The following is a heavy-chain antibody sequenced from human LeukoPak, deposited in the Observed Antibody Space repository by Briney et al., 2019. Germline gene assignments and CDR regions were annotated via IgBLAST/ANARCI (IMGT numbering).Heavy chain of an antibody. CDR1: GGSICSYY. Sequence: SETLSLTCTVSGGSICSYYSSCLRQPPGEGVECLGYIYYSGSTNYNPPPKSRVTISLDTPKNQLSLKLSSVTAADTAVYYCARVEADYDILTLDYFDYWGQGTLVAVSS. V-gene: IGHV4-59*08. D-gene: IGHD3-9*01. CDR2: IYYSGST. J-gene: IGHJ4*02. CDR3: ARVEADYDILTLDYFDY.